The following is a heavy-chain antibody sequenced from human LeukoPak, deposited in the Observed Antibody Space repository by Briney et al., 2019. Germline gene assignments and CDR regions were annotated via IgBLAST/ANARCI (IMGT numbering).Heavy chain of an antibody. D-gene: IGHD5-18*01. CDR3: AKDGSGYSYGYFDY. CDR1: GFTVSSNY. J-gene: IGHJ4*02. V-gene: IGHV3-53*01. CDR2: IYSGGST. Sequence: GGSLRLSCAASGFTVSSNYMSWVRQAPGKGLKWVSVIYSGGSTYYADSVKGRFTISRDNSKNTLYLQMNSLRAEDTAVYYCAKDGSGYSYGYFDYWGQGTLVTVSS.